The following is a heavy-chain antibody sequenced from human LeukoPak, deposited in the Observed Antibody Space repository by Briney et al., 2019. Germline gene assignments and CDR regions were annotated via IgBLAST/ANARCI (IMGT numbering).Heavy chain of an antibody. D-gene: IGHD3-9*01. Sequence: SETLSLTCTVSGGSISTYHWSWIRQPPGKGLEWIGYIYDSVTTNYNPSLKSRVTISADTSKNQFSLNLRSVTAADTAVYYCTRGMRYFDPDYWGQGTPVTVSS. V-gene: IGHV4-59*01. J-gene: IGHJ4*02. CDR2: IYDSVTT. CDR1: GGSISTYH. CDR3: TRGMRYFDPDY.